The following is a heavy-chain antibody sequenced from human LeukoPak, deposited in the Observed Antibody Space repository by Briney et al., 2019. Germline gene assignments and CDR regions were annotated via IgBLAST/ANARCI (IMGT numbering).Heavy chain of an antibody. CDR3: ARDLVWLSQRHFDY. CDR1: GFTFSSYW. Sequence: GGSLRLSCAASGFTFSSYWMSWVRQAPGKGLEWVANIKQDGSEKYYVDSVKGRLTISRDNAKNSLYLQMNSLRAEDTAVYYCARDLVWLSQRHFDYWGQGTLVTVSS. V-gene: IGHV3-7*01. CDR2: IKQDGSEK. D-gene: IGHD3-22*01. J-gene: IGHJ4*02.